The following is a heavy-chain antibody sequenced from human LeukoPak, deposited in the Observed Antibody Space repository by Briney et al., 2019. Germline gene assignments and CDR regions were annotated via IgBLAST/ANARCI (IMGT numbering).Heavy chain of an antibody. CDR3: ARVGSSGWPPRFDY. CDR1: GGSISSYY. J-gene: IGHJ4*02. D-gene: IGHD6-19*01. CDR2: IYYSGST. Sequence: SETLSLTCTVSGGSISSYYWSWIRQPPGKGLEWIGYIYYSGSTNYNPSLKSRVTISVDTSKNQFSLKLSSVTAADTAVYYCARVGSSGWPPRFDYWGQGTLVTVSS. V-gene: IGHV4-59*01.